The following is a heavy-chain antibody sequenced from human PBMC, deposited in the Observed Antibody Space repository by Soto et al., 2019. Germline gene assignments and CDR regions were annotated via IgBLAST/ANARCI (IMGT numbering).Heavy chain of an antibody. CDR3: ARAWVRHYYDRGWGVAFDI. D-gene: IGHD3-22*01. CDR2: ISSSSSYI. J-gene: IGHJ3*02. CDR1: GFTFSSYS. Sequence: GGSLRLSCAASGFTFSSYSMNWVRQAPGKGLEWVSSISSSSSYIYYADSVKGRFTISRDNAKNSLYLQMNSLRAEDTAVYYCARAWVRHYYDRGWGVAFDIWGQGTMVTVSS. V-gene: IGHV3-21*01.